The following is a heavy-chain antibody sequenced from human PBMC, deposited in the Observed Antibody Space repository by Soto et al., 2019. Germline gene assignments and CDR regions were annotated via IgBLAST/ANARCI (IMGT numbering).Heavy chain of an antibody. CDR3: AREGDAFGAPFDY. CDR1: GGSISSSSYY. V-gene: IGHV4-39*02. Sequence: SETLSLTCTVSGGSISSSSYYWGWIRQPPGKGLEWIGSIYYSGNTYYNPSLKSRVTISVDTSKNQFSLKLSSVTAADTAVYYCAREGDAFGAPFDYWGQGTLVTVSS. D-gene: IGHD3-10*01. J-gene: IGHJ4*02. CDR2: IYYSGNT.